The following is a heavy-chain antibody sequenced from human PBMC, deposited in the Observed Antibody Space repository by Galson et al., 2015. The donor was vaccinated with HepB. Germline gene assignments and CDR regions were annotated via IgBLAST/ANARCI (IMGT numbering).Heavy chain of an antibody. J-gene: IGHJ3*02. CDR2: INSDGSST. V-gene: IGHV3-74*01. CDR3: ARGGPFATDAFDI. CDR1: GFTFSSYW. Sequence: SLRLSCAASGFTFSSYWMHWVRQAPGKGLVWVSRINSDGSSTSYADSVKGRFTISRDNAKNTLYLQMNSLRAEDTAVYYCARGGPFATDAFDIWGQGTMVTVSS.